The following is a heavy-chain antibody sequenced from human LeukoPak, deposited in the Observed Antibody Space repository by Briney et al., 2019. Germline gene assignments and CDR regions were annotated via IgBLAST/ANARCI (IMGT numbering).Heavy chain of an antibody. D-gene: IGHD2-15*01. CDR1: GYSFTSYW. Sequence: GESLKISCKVSGYSFTSYWIGWVRQMPGKGLEWMGIIYPSDSDTTYSPSFQGQFTISADKSISTASLQWSSLKASDTAIYYCARRYCSGGSCLHAFDSWGQGTMVTVSS. V-gene: IGHV5-51*01. CDR2: IYPSDSDT. CDR3: ARRYCSGGSCLHAFDS. J-gene: IGHJ3*02.